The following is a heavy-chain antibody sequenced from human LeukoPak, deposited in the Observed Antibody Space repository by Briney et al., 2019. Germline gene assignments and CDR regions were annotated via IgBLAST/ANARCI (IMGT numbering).Heavy chain of an antibody. J-gene: IGHJ4*02. D-gene: IGHD3-9*01. CDR2: ISGSGGST. Sequence: PGGSLRLSCAASGFTFSSYAMSWVRQAPGKGLEWVSAISGSGGSTYYADSVKGRFTISRDNSKNTLYLQMNSLRAEDTAVYYCATGRDRLRYFDWLLSSVSGDYWGQGTLVTVSS. V-gene: IGHV3-23*01. CDR3: ATGRDRLRYFDWLLSSVSGDY. CDR1: GFTFSSYA.